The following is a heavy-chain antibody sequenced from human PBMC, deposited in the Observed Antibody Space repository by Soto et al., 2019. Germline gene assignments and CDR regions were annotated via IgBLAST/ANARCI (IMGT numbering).Heavy chain of an antibody. J-gene: IGHJ5*02. D-gene: IGHD5-18*01. V-gene: IGHV4-31*03. Sequence: PSETLSLTCTVSGGSISSGGYYWSWIRQHPGKGLEWIGYIYYSGSTYYNPSLKSRVTISVDTSKNQFSLKLSSVTAADTAVYYCARYSYESWFDPWGQGTLVTVSS. CDR3: ARYSYESWFDP. CDR2: IYYSGST. CDR1: GGSISSGGYY.